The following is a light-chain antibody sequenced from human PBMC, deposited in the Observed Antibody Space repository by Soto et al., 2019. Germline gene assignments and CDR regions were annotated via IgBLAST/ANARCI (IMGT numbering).Light chain of an antibody. V-gene: IGKV3-11*01. J-gene: IGKJ3*01. CDR3: QQRSHWPAFT. Sequence: EIVLTQSPATLSLSPGERATLSCRASESVTSSLAWYRQKPGQAPRLLIYHTSNRATGVPDRFSGRGSGTDFTLTISRLEPEDFAVYYCQQRSHWPAFTFGPGTKVDIK. CDR2: HTS. CDR1: ESVTSS.